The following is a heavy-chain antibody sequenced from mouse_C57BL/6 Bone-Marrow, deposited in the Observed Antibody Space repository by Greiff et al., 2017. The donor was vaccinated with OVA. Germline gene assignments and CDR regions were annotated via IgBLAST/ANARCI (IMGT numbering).Heavy chain of an antibody. Sequence: VQLQQSGAELARPGASVKLSCKASGYTFTSYGISWVKQRTGQGLEWIGEIYPRSGNTYYNEKFKGKATLTADKSSSTAYMALRSLTSEDSAVYFCARDDYDEGWYFDGWGTGTTVTVSS. CDR1: GYTFTSYG. J-gene: IGHJ1*03. D-gene: IGHD2-4*01. CDR3: ARDDYDEGWYFDG. V-gene: IGHV1-81*01. CDR2: IYPRSGNT.